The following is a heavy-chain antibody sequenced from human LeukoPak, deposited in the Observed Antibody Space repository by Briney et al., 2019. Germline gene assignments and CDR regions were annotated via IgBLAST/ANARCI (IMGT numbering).Heavy chain of an antibody. CDR2: IYYSGNT. D-gene: IGHD5-24*01. J-gene: IGHJ4*02. Sequence: SETLSLTCSVSGRSMGNYYWSWIRQSPGKGLEWIGYIYYSGNTNYNPSLKSRVTISVDTSNNKFSLKLNSMTVADTALYYCARVSAAMATPTSAFEYWGQGILVTIPS. CDR1: GRSMGNYY. V-gene: IGHV4-59*01. CDR3: ARVSAAMATPTSAFEY.